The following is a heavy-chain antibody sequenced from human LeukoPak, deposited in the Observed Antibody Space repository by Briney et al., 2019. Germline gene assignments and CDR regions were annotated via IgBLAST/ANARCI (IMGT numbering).Heavy chain of an antibody. Sequence: SETLSLTCAVYGGSFSGYYWSWIRQPPGKGLDWIGEINHSGSTNYNPSLKSRVTISVDTSKNQFSLKLSSVIAADTAVYYCARGVVVTRSFDPWGQGTLVTVSS. J-gene: IGHJ5*02. CDR2: INHSGST. CDR3: ARGVVVTRSFDP. V-gene: IGHV4-34*01. CDR1: GGSFSGYY. D-gene: IGHD3-22*01.